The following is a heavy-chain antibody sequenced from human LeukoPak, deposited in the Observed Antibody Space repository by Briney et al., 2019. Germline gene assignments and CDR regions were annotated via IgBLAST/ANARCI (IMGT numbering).Heavy chain of an antibody. J-gene: IGHJ4*02. CDR3: VRDLILVWTPGDDFDH. CDR1: GFTFSNTW. Sequence: PGGSLRLSCAAAGFTFSNTWTHWVRQTPGRGLEWVSRINERATIISYADSVKGRFTISRENARNTLYLQMNSLTAEDTAVYYCVRDLILVWTPGDDFDHWGQGTLVTVSS. V-gene: IGHV3-74*01. CDR2: INERATII. D-gene: IGHD3-16*01.